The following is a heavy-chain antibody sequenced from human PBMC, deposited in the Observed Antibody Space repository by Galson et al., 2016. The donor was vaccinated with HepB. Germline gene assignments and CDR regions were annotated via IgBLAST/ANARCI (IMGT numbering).Heavy chain of an antibody. CDR1: GYTFTSYY. J-gene: IGHJ2*01. Sequence: SVKVSCKASGYTFTSYYMHWVRQAPGQGLEWMGIINPSGGNTSYAQKFHGRVTITRDTSTSTVYMELSSLRSEDTAVYYCARDREWKNPYYYGSGSYHGAWYFDLRGRGTLVTVSS. D-gene: IGHD3-10*01. CDR3: ARDREWKNPYYYGSGSYHGAWYFDL. CDR2: INPSGGNT. V-gene: IGHV1-46*01.